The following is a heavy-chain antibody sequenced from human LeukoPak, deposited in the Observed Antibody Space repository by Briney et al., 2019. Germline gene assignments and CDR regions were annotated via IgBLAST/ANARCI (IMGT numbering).Heavy chain of an antibody. D-gene: IGHD2-15*01. J-gene: IGHJ6*03. Sequence: PGGSLRLSCAASGFTVSSNYMSWVRQAPGKGLEWVSVIYSGGSTYYADSVKGRFTISRDNSKNTLYLQMNSLRAEDTAVYYCARARPRYCSGGSCYSGYYYYYMDVWGKGTTVTVSS. CDR2: IYSGGST. V-gene: IGHV3-53*01. CDR1: GFTVSSNY. CDR3: ARARPRYCSGGSCYSGYYYYYMDV.